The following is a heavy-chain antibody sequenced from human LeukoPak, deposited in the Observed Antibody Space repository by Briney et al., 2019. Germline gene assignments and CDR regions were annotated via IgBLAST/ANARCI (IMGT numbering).Heavy chain of an antibody. Sequence: GGSLRLSCAASGFTFSSYAMSWVRQAPGKGLEWVSAISGSGGSTYYADSVKGRFTISRDNSKNTLYLQINSLRAEDTAVYYCAKGPYYYGSGSYTDYWGQGTLVTVSS. J-gene: IGHJ4*02. D-gene: IGHD3-10*01. CDR2: ISGSGGST. CDR3: AKGPYYYGSGSYTDY. CDR1: GFTFSSYA. V-gene: IGHV3-23*01.